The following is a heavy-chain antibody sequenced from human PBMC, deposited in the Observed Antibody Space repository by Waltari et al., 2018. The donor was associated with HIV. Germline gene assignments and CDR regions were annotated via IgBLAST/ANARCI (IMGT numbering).Heavy chain of an antibody. CDR1: GFSFSTSW. J-gene: IGHJ4*02. CDR2: VIPDGRDK. CDR3: ARYANLEN. V-gene: IGHV3-7*01. D-gene: IGHD2-2*01. Sequence: EVQLVESGGGLVQPGGSLRLSCAASGFSFSTSWMSWVRQAPGKGLEWVANVIPDGRDKFYVDSVKGRFTISRDNARSSLFLQMNSLRAADTAVYYCARYANLENWGQGTRVTVSS.